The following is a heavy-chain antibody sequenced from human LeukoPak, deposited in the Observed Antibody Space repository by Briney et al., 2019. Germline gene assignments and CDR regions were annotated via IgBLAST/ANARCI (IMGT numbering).Heavy chain of an antibody. CDR3: ASGYSYGSPFDY. CDR2: IYSGGST. Sequence: GGSLRLSCAASGFTVSSNYMSWVRQAPGKRLEWVSVIYSGGSTYYADSVKGRFTISRDNSKNTLYLQMNSLRAEDTAVYYCASGYSYGSPFDYWGQGTLVTVSS. V-gene: IGHV3-53*01. D-gene: IGHD5-18*01. CDR1: GFTVSSNY. J-gene: IGHJ4*02.